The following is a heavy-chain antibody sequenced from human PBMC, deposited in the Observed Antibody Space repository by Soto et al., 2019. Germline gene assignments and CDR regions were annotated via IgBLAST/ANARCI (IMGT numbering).Heavy chain of an antibody. CDR3: ARAMVRGVHYYYYGMDV. V-gene: IGHV1-69*01. D-gene: IGHD3-10*01. CDR2: IIPIFGTA. CDR1: GGTFSSYA. J-gene: IGHJ6*02. Sequence: QVQLVQSGAEVKKPGSSVKVSCKASGGTFSSYAISWVRQAPAQGLEWMGGIIPIFGTANYAQKFQGRVTITADESTSTAYMELSSLRSEDTAVYYCARAMVRGVHYYYYGMDVWGQGTTVTVSS.